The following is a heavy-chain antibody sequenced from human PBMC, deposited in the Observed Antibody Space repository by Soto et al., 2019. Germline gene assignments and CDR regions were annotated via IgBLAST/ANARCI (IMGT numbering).Heavy chain of an antibody. CDR1: GFTFSSYS. CDR3: ARFSPYNWNYWGGVNYGMDV. Sequence: GGSLRLSCAASGFTFSSYSINWVRQAPGKGLEWVSSISSSSSYIYYADSVKGRFTISRDNAKNSLYLQMNSLRAEDTAVYYCARFSPYNWNYWGGVNYGMDVWGQATTGTVSS. D-gene: IGHD1-7*01. V-gene: IGHV3-21*01. CDR2: ISSSSSYI. J-gene: IGHJ6*02.